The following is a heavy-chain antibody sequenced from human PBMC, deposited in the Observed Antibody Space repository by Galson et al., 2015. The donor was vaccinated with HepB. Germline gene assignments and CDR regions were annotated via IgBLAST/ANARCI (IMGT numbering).Heavy chain of an antibody. D-gene: IGHD5-18*01. J-gene: IGHJ4*02. V-gene: IGHV1-69*13. CDR3: ARGAENTAVADLDY. CDR1: GGTFSSYA. Sequence: SVKVSCKASGGTFSSYAISWVRQAPGQGLEWMGGIIPIFGTANYAQKFQGRVTITADESTSTAYMELSSLRSEDTAVYYCARGAENTAVADLDYWGQGTLVTVSS. CDR2: IIPIFGTA.